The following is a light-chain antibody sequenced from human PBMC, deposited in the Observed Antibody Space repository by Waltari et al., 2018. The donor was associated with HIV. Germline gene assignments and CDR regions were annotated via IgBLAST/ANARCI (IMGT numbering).Light chain of an antibody. CDR2: LGS. CDR1: QSLLHSNGYTH. CDR3: MQPLQTPWK. V-gene: IGKV2-28*01. Sequence: DIVMTQSPLFLPVTPGEPASISCRSSQSLLHSNGYTHLDWYLQKPGQSPQLLIYLGSNRASGVPERFSGSGSDTNFTLRIGKVAAEDVGIYYCMQPLQTPWKFGRGTKVEL. J-gene: IGKJ1*01.